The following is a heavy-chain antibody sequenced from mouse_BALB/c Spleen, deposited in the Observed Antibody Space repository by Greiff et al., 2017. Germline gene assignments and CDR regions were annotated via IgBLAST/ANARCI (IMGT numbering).Heavy chain of an antibody. J-gene: IGHJ1*01. CDR3: TRFDYYGSSYGYFDV. CDR1: GFTFSSYW. V-gene: IGHV6-6*02. Sequence: EVMLVESGGGLVQPGGSMKLSCVASGFTFSSYWMSWVRQSPEKGLEWVAEIRLKSDNYATHYAESVKGKFTISRDDSKSRLYLQMNSLRAEDTGIYYCTRFDYYGSSYGYFDVWGAGTTVTVSS. D-gene: IGHD1-1*01. CDR2: IRLKSDNYAT.